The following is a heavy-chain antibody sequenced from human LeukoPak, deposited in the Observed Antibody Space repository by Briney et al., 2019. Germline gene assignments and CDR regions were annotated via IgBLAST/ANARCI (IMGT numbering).Heavy chain of an antibody. CDR3: ATGEYGGKY. CDR2: ISGGTSTI. D-gene: IGHD4-23*01. V-gene: IGHV3-48*02. Sequence: GGSLRLSCAASGFTFSSSGMNWVRQAPGKGLEWISYISGGTSTIYYADSVKGRFTISRDNAKKLLYLQMNSLRDEDTALYYCATGEYGGKYWGQGTLVTVSP. CDR1: GFTFSSSG. J-gene: IGHJ4*02.